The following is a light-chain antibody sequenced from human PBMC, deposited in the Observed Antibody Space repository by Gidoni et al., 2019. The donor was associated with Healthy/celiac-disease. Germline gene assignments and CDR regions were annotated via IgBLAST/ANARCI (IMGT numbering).Light chain of an antibody. CDR3: QQRSNWPRT. CDR2: DAS. CDR1: QSVSSY. J-gene: IGKJ1*01. V-gene: IGKV3-11*01. Sequence: EIVLTQSPATLSLSPGERATLSCRASQSVSSYLAWYQQKPGQAPRLLIDDASNRATGIPARFSGSGSGTDVTLSSSSLEPEDFAVYYCQQRSNWPRTFXXXTKVEIK.